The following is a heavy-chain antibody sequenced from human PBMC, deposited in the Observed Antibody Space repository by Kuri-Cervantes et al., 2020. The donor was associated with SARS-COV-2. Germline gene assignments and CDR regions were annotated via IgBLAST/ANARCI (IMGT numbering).Heavy chain of an antibody. CDR1: GGSFSGYY. CDR3: ARVSGAGAFDI. D-gene: IGHD1-26*01. V-gene: IGHV4-34*01. J-gene: IGHJ3*02. CDR2: INHSGST. Sequence: SQTLSLTCAVYGGSFSGYYWSWIRQPPGKGLEWIGEINHSGSTYYNPSLKSRVTISVDTSKNQFSLKLSSVTAADTAVYYCARVSGAGAFDIWGQGTMVTVSS.